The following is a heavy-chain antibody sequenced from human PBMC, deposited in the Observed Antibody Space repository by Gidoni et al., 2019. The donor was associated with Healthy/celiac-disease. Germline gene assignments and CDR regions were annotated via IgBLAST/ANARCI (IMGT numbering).Heavy chain of an antibody. CDR3: AKDSGSYSQIFDY. CDR1: GFTFDDYT. J-gene: IGHJ4*02. V-gene: IGHV3-43*01. CDR2: ISWDGGST. D-gene: IGHD1-26*01. Sequence: EVQLVESGGVVVQPGGSLRLSCAASGFTFDDYTMHWVRQAPGKGLEWVSLISWDGGSTYYADSVKGRFTISRDNSKNSLYLQMNSLRTEDTALYYCAKDSGSYSQIFDYWGQGTLVTVSS.